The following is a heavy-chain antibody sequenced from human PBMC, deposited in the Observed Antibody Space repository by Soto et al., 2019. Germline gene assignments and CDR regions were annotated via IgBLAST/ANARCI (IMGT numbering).Heavy chain of an antibody. CDR1: GFTFANAW. Sequence: EVQLVESGGGVVKPGGSLRLSCSTSGFTFANAWMNWVRQAPGKGLEWIARIKSKTDGGTTDYIAPVEGRFTVSRDDSXXXXXXXXXXXXXXXXXXXXXXXXDPFIWGRGTKVIVS. CDR2: IKSKTDGGTT. CDR3: XXXDPFI. V-gene: IGHV3-15*01. J-gene: IGHJ3*02.